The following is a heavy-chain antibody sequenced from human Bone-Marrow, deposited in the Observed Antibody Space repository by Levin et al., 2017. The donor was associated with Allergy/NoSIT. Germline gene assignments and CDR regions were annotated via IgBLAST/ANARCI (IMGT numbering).Heavy chain of an antibody. Sequence: GGSLRLSCAASGFTFSSYGMHWVRQAPGKGLEWVAVIWYDGSNKYYADSVKGRFTISRDNSKNTLYLQMNSLRAEDTAVYYCARDTRGGFSDHWGQGTLVTVSS. CDR1: GFTFSSYG. CDR3: ARDTRGGFSDH. J-gene: IGHJ4*02. D-gene: IGHD5-12*01. V-gene: IGHV3-33*01. CDR2: IWYDGSNK.